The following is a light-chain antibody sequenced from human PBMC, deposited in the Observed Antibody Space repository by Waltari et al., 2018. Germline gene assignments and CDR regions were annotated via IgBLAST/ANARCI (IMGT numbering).Light chain of an antibody. CDR2: YAS. CDR1: QSIGNS. Sequence: EIVLTQSPDFQSVTPKEKVTITCRASQSIGNSVHRYQQKPDQSPKLLIKYASQSFSGVPSRFSGSGSGTDFTLTINSLEAEDAATYYCHQSASFPLTFGGGTKVEIK. J-gene: IGKJ4*01. V-gene: IGKV6-21*01. CDR3: HQSASFPLT.